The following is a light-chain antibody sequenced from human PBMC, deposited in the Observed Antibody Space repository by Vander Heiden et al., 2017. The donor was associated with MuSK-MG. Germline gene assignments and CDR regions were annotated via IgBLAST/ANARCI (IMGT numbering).Light chain of an antibody. CDR3: RQA. Sequence: DIVMTQSPLSLPVTPGEPASISCRSSQSLLHSNGYNYLDWYLQKPGQSPQLLIYLGSNRASGVPDRFSGSGSGTDFTLKISRVEAEDVGVYYCRQAFGPGTKVEIK. J-gene: IGKJ3*01. CDR2: LGS. V-gene: IGKV2-28*01. CDR1: QSLLHSNGYNY.